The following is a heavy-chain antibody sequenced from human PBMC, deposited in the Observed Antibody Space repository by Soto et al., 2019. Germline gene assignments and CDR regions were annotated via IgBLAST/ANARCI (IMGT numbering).Heavy chain of an antibody. CDR1: GYTFTGYY. CDR2: INPNSGGT. CDR3: ARDRPRRVVPAAVDY. D-gene: IGHD2-2*01. J-gene: IGHJ4*02. V-gene: IGHV1-2*02. Sequence: ASVKVSCKASGYTFTGYYMHWVRQAPGQGLEWMGWINPNSGGTNYAQKFQGRVTMTRDTSISTAYMELSRLRSDDTAVYYCARDRPRRVVPAAVDYWGQGTLVTVSS.